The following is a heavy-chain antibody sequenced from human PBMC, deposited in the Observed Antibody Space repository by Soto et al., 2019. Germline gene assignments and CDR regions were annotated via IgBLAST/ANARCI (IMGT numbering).Heavy chain of an antibody. Sequence: PSETLSLTCTVSGGSISSYYWSWIRQPPEKGLEWIGYIYYSGSTNYNPSLKSRVTISVDTSKNHFSLKLNSVTAADTAVYYCASGRDGYNYNWGQGTLVTVSS. V-gene: IGHV4-59*01. CDR3: ASGRDGYNYN. D-gene: IGHD5-12*01. CDR1: GGSISSYY. CDR2: IYYSGST. J-gene: IGHJ4*02.